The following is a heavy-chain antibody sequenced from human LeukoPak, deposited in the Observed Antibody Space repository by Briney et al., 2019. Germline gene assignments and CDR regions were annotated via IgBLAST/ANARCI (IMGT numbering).Heavy chain of an antibody. D-gene: IGHD3/OR15-3a*01. J-gene: IGHJ4*02. CDR3: ARDRAANQDWVDFDC. CDR1: RFRVRDSY. CDR2: IRDRREA. Sequence: GGSLRHSRVVSRFRVRDSYISWVRQTLGKGLERVGLIRDRREAFYADFARGRFSISRDKSENKLYLQMNSLRVEDTAVYFCARDRAANQDWVDFDCWGQGIPVIVSS. V-gene: IGHV3-66*03.